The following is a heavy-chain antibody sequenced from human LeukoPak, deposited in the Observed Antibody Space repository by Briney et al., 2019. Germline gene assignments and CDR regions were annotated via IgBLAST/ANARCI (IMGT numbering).Heavy chain of an antibody. V-gene: IGHV4-34*01. CDR3: ARRPLWFGTNWFDP. D-gene: IGHD3-10*01. CDR2: INHSGST. J-gene: IGHJ5*02. Sequence: SETLSLTCAVYGGSFSGYYWSWIRQLPGKGLEWIGEINHSGSTNYNPSLKSRVTISVDTSKSQFSLKLSSVTAADTAVYYCARRPLWFGTNWFDPWGQGTLVTVSS. CDR1: GGSFSGYY.